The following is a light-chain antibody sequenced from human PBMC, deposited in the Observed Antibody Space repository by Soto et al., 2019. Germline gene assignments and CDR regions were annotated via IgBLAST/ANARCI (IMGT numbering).Light chain of an antibody. V-gene: IGKV3-20*01. CDR2: GAS. CDR3: QQYSTSPIS. J-gene: IGKJ5*01. CDR1: QVTSRY. Sequence: ENVLTQSPGTLSLSPGERATLSCRASQVTSRYLSWYQQRPGQAPRLLIYGASSRATCIPDRFSGSGSVTDFTLTISRLEPEDFAVYHCQQYSTSPISFGQGTRLEIK.